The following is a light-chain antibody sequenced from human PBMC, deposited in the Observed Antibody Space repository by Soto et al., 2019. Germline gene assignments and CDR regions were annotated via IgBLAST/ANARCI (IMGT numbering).Light chain of an antibody. J-gene: IGLJ2*01. V-gene: IGLV1-40*01. CDR2: GNS. CDR1: SSNIGAGYD. Sequence: QSVLTQPPSVSGAPGQRVTISCTGSSSNIGAGYDVHWYQQLPETAPKLLIYGNSNRPSGVPDRFSGSKSGTSASLAITGLQAEDEADYYCQSYDSSLSGSLVVFGGGTKLTVL. CDR3: QSYDSSLSGSLVV.